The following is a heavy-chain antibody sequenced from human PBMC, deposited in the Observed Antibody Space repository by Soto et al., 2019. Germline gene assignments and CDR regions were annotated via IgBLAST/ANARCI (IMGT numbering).Heavy chain of an antibody. D-gene: IGHD2-15*01. Sequence: GGSLRLSCAASGFTFSSYAMHWVRQAPGKGLEWVAVISYDGSNKYYADSVKGRFTISRDNSKNTLYLQMNSLRAEDTAVYYCARDLTLLQAYFDYWGQGTLVTVSS. J-gene: IGHJ4*02. CDR2: ISYDGSNK. CDR1: GFTFSSYA. V-gene: IGHV3-30-3*01. CDR3: ARDLTLLQAYFDY.